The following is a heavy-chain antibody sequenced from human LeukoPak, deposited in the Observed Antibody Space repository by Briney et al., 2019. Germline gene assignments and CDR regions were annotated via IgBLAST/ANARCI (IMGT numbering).Heavy chain of an antibody. V-gene: IGHV4-39*07. CDR3: ARSPQDNWFDP. D-gene: IGHD2-15*01. J-gene: IGHJ5*02. CDR2: IYYSGST. Sequence: PSETLSLTCTVSGGSISSSSDYWGWIRQPPGKGLEWIGSIYYSGSTYYNPSLKSRVTISVDTSKNQFSLKLSSVTAADTAVYYCARSPQDNWFDPWGQGTLVTVSS. CDR1: GGSISSSSDY.